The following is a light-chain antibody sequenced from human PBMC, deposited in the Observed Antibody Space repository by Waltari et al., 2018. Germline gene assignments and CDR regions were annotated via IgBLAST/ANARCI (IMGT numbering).Light chain of an antibody. CDR1: SSHTGAGHK. CDR3: QSYDSSLSGSV. V-gene: IGLV1-40*01. J-gene: IGLJ1*01. Sequence: QSVLTQPPSVSGAPGPRVTISCTGMSSHTGAGHKVHWYQQLPGTAPKLLIYGNSNRPSGVPDRFSGSKSGTSASLAITGLQAEDEADYYCQSYDSSLSGSVFGTGTKVTVL. CDR2: GNS.